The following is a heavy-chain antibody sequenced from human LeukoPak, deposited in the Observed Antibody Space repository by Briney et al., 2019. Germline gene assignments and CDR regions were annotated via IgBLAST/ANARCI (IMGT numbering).Heavy chain of an antibody. D-gene: IGHD6-6*01. Sequence: GGSLRLSCEASGFTFSRYWMHWVRQAPGKGLVWVSRINSDGSRTTYADSVKGRFTISRDNAKNTLYLQMNSLRAEDTAVYYCASLFLCYGCSSSSDSFNIWGKGTTVTVSS. CDR1: GFTFSRYW. CDR3: ASLFLCYGCSSSSDSFNI. CDR2: INSDGSRT. V-gene: IGHV3-74*01. J-gene: IGHJ6*04.